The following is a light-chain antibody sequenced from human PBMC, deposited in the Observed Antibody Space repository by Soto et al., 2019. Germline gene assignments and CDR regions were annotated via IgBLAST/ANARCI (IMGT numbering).Light chain of an antibody. CDR3: GAWDTSLRAMV. Sequence: QSALTQPASVSGSPGQSITISCSGTSSNIGGYNIVSWYQQHPGKAPKVIIYDNNQRPSGVPDRFSGSKSGTSGTLDITRLHTGDEADYTCGAWDTSLRAMVFGGGTKLTVL. J-gene: IGLJ2*01. V-gene: IGLV1-51*01. CDR1: SSNIGGYNI. CDR2: DNN.